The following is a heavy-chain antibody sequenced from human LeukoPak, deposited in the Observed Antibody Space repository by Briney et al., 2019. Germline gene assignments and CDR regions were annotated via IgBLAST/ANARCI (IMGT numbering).Heavy chain of an antibody. V-gene: IGHV3-21*01. CDR2: ISSSSSYI. CDR3: ARDLTGPSSNFDY. Sequence: GGSLRLSCAASGFTFSSYSMNWVCQAPGKGLEWVSSISSSSSYIYYADSVKGRFTISRDNAKNSLYLQMNSLRAEDTAVYYCARDLTGPSSNFDYWGQGTLVTVSS. D-gene: IGHD1-20*01. J-gene: IGHJ4*02. CDR1: GFTFSSYS.